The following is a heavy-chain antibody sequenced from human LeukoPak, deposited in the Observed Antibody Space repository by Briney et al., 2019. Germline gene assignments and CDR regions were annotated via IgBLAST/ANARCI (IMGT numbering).Heavy chain of an antibody. CDR1: GFTFSSYS. J-gene: IGHJ4*02. D-gene: IGHD3-10*01. CDR3: ARDLAFMVRGVSLDY. CDR2: ISYDGSNK. Sequence: GRSLRLSCAASGFTFSSYSMHWLRQAPRKGLEWVAGISYDGSNKYYADSVKGRFTISRDNSKNTLYLQMNSLRAEDTAVYYCARDLAFMVRGVSLDYWGQGTLVTVSS. V-gene: IGHV3-30-3*01.